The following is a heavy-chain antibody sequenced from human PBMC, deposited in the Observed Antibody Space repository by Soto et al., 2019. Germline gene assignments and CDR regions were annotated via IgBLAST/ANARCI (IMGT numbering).Heavy chain of an antibody. Sequence: GGSLRLSCAVSGFTFSNAWMSWVRQAPGKGLEWVGRIKSKADGGTTDYAGPVKGRFNISKNDSKNTLYLQMNSLKIEDTGVYYCTSLVRGSRYGPWFDPWGQGTLVTVSS. CDR3: TSLVRGSRYGPWFDP. CDR2: IKSKADGGTT. D-gene: IGHD6-13*01. V-gene: IGHV3-15*01. CDR1: GFTFSNAW. J-gene: IGHJ5*02.